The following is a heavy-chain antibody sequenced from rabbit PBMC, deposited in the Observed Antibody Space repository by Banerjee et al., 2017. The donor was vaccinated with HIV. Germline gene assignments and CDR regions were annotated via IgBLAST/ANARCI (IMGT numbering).Heavy chain of an antibody. D-gene: IGHD1-1*01. V-gene: IGHV1S45*01. Sequence: QEQLVQSWGGLVQPGGSLKLSCKASGFDFSSYYDMCWVRQAPGKGLEWIGCIYAGSGSTCYASWAKGRFTISKTSSTTVTLQMTSLTAADTATYFCARNRAGNTGYNLWGPGTLVTVS. CDR3: ARNRAGNTGYNL. J-gene: IGHJ4*01. CDR2: IYAGSGST. CDR1: GFDFSSYYD.